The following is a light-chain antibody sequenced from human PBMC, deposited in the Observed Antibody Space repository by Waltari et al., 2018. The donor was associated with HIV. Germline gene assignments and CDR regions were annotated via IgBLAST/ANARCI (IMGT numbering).Light chain of an antibody. CDR1: QSVLVNFKNTNY. Sequence: DIVMTQSPDSLAVSLGEMATINCKSSQSVLVNFKNTNYLAWYQQKPRQPPKLLIYWASTRESGVPDRFSGSGSGTDFTLTISSLQAEDVAAYFSQQYYTAAITFGQGTRLEIK. J-gene: IGKJ5*01. V-gene: IGKV4-1*01. CDR3: QQYYTAAIT. CDR2: WAS.